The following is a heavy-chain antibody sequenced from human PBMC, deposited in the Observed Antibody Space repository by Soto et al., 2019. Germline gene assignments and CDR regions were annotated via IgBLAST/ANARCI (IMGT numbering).Heavy chain of an antibody. J-gene: IGHJ4*02. CDR1: GYTFTSYA. Sequence: ASLKLSCKASGYTFTSYAMHWGRKAPGQRLEWMGWINAGNGNTKYSQKFQGRVTITRDTSASTAYMELSSLRSEDTAVYYCARDQDYYGSGSYYTPDYWGQGTLVTVS. D-gene: IGHD3-10*01. V-gene: IGHV1-3*01. CDR2: INAGNGNT. CDR3: ARDQDYYGSGSYYTPDY.